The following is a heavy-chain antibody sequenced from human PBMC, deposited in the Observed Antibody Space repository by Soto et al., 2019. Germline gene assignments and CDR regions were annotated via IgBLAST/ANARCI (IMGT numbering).Heavy chain of an antibody. CDR2: IYYSGST. V-gene: IGHV4-30-4*01. CDR1: GGSISSGDYY. J-gene: IGHJ4*02. D-gene: IGHD6-13*01. CDR3: ASRHSSPYLDY. Sequence: SETLSLTCTVSGGSISSGDYYWSWIRQPPGKGLEWIGSIYYSGSTYYNPSLKSRVTISVDTSKNQFSLKLNSVTATDTDVYYCASRHSSPYLDYWGQGTLVTVSS.